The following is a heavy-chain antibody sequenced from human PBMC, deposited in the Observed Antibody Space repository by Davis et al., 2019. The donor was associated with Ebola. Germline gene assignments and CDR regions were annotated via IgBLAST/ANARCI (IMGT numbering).Heavy chain of an antibody. J-gene: IGHJ4*02. Sequence: SETLSLTCTVSGGSISSHYWSWIRQPPGKGLEWIGYVYITGNTNYNPSLKSRVTISVDTSKNQFSLRLNSVTAADTAVYYCARGYTVVDLDYWGRGTLVTVSS. CDR2: VYITGNT. V-gene: IGHV4-59*11. CDR1: GGSISSHY. CDR3: ARGYTVVDLDY. D-gene: IGHD4-23*01.